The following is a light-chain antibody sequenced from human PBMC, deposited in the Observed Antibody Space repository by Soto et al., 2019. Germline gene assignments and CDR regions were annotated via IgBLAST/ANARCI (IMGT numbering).Light chain of an antibody. CDR2: GAS. Sequence: EIVMTQSPATLSVSPGERATLSCRASQSVSSKLAWYQQKPGQPPRLLIYGASTRATGIPARFSGSGSGTEFTLTISRLQSEDFAVYYCQQYNNWPSWTFGQGTKVEIK. CDR1: QSVSSK. CDR3: QQYNNWPSWT. V-gene: IGKV3-15*01. J-gene: IGKJ1*01.